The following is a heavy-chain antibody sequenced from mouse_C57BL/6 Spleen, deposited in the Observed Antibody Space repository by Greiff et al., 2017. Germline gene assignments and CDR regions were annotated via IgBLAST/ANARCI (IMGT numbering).Heavy chain of an antibody. CDR2: INPSNGGP. CDR1: GYTFTSYW. Sequence: QVQLQQPGTELVKPGASVKLSCKASGYTFTSYWMHWVKQRPGQGLEWIGNINPSNGGPNYNEKFKSKATLTVDKSSSTAYMQLSSLTSEDSAVYYCAREDYYGSSYVWFAYWGQGTLVTVSA. D-gene: IGHD1-1*01. J-gene: IGHJ3*01. CDR3: AREDYYGSSYVWFAY. V-gene: IGHV1-53*01.